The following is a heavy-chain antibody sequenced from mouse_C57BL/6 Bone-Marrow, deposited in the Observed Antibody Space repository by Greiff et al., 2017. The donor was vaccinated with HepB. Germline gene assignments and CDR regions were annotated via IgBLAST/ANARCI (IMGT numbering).Heavy chain of an antibody. CDR1: GFTFSDYG. Sequence: EVQLVESGGGLVKPGGSLKLSCAASGFTFSDYGMHWVRQAPEKGLEWVAYISSGSSTIYYADTVKGRFTISRDNAKNTLFLQMTSLRSEDTAMYYCAKSFYYGNYVDYFDFWGQGTTLTVSS. D-gene: IGHD2-1*01. J-gene: IGHJ2*01. CDR2: ISSGSSTI. V-gene: IGHV5-17*01. CDR3: AKSFYYGNYVDYFDF.